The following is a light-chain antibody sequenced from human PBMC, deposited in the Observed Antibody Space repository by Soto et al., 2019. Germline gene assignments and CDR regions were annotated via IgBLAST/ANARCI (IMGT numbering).Light chain of an antibody. CDR1: QGISAY. Sequence: RMTQSPSSFSASTGDRVTITCRASQGISAYLAWYQQKPGKAPNLLIYGASTLQSGVPSRFSGSGSGTDFTLTISSLQSEDFATYYCQQYYSYPLTFGGGTKVEIK. V-gene: IGKV1-8*01. CDR3: QQYYSYPLT. J-gene: IGKJ4*01. CDR2: GAS.